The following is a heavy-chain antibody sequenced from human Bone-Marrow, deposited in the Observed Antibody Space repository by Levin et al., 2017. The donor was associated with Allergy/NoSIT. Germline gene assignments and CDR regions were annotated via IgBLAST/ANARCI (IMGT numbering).Heavy chain of an antibody. V-gene: IGHV3-7*01. CDR1: GFTFSSYW. CDR2: IKQDGSEQ. D-gene: IGHD2-2*01. J-gene: IGHJ4*02. Sequence: GGSLRLSCAASGFTFSSYWMSWVRQAPGKGLEWVANIKQDGSEQFYVDSVKGRFTISRDNAKNSLYLHMNSLGAEDTAVYYCAAQYQLPAPFDYWGQGTLVTVSS. CDR3: AAQYQLPAPFDY.